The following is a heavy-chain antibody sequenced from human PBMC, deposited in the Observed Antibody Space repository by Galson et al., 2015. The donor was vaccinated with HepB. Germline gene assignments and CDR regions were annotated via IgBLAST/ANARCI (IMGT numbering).Heavy chain of an antibody. D-gene: IGHD3-10*01. CDR2: INQNESAE. CDR1: GFTFSNSW. J-gene: IGHJ5*02. Sequence: SLRLSCAASGFTFSNSWMSWVRQAPGKGLEWVANINQNESAEYSVDSVKGRFTISRDNAKNSLYLQMNSLRAEDTAVYYCARKTYYYASGIYGWFDPWGQGTLVTVSS. V-gene: IGHV3-7*01. CDR3: ARKTYYYASGIYGWFDP.